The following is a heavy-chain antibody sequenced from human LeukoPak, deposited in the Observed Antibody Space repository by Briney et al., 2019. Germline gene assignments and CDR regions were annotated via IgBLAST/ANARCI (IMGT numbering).Heavy chain of an antibody. CDR2: IKQDGSEK. D-gene: IGHD6-13*01. CDR3: ARTSYSSSWYGYNWFDP. Sequence: GGSLRLSCAASGFTFSSYWMSWVRQAPGKGLEWVANIKQDGSEKYYVDSVKGRFTISRDNAKNSLYLQMNSLRDGDTAVYYCARTSYSSSWYGYNWFDPWGQGTLVTVSS. J-gene: IGHJ5*02. V-gene: IGHV3-7*01. CDR1: GFTFSSYW.